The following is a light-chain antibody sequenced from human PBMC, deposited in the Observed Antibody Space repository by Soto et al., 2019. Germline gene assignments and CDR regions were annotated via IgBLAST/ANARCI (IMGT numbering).Light chain of an antibody. V-gene: IGLV3-25*03. CDR2: KTN. J-gene: IGLJ1*01. CDR3: QSADKSGTDV. Sequence: SYELPQPPSVSVSPGQMARITCSGDALPKQYAYWYQQKQGQAPVLLIYKTNERPSGIPERFSGSSSGTTVTLTISGVQAEDEADYYCQSADKSGTDVFGTGTKLTVL. CDR1: ALPKQY.